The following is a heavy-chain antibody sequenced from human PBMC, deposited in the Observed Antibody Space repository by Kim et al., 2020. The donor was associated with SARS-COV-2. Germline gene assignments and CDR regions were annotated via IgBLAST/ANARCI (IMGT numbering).Heavy chain of an antibody. V-gene: IGHV1-18*01. CDR2: ISTYTANT. Sequence: ASVKVSCKAFGYTFTTYGISWVRQAPGQGLEWMGWISTYTANTNYAQNLQGRVTMTTDTSTSTAYRELRSLRSDDTAAYYCARDLDSFGGLSPHWFSPRCRVTTTHRRPPLTAHVASRVVTSAGTAVYYWARDLDSFGDLSPHWFDPWGRGTLVPVSS. D-gene: IGHD3-10*01. J-gene: IGHJ5*02. CDR1: GYTFTTYG. CDR3: ARDLDSFGGLSPHWFSPRCRVTTTHRRPPLTAHVASRVVTSAGTAVYYWARDLDSFGDLSPHWFDP.